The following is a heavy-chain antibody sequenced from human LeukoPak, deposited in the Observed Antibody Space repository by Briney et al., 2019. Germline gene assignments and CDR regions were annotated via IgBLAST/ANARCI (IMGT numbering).Heavy chain of an antibody. J-gene: IGHJ3*02. CDR2: LDPEDGET. D-gene: IGHD2-15*01. Sequence: ASVKVSCKVSGYTLTELSIHWVRQAPGKGLEWMGGLDPEDGETIYAQMFQGRLTMTEDTSTDTAYMELSSLKSDDTAVYYCGTDSNCGAGSCVAFDTWGQGTMVTVSS. CDR1: GYTLTELS. CDR3: GTDSNCGAGSCVAFDT. V-gene: IGHV1-24*01.